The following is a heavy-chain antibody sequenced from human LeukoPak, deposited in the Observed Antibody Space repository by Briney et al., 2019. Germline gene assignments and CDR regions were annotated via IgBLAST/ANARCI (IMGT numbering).Heavy chain of an antibody. J-gene: IGHJ4*02. CDR3: AKNSWQQLMYY. CDR2: ISGSGGST. Sequence: GGSLRLSCAASGFTFSSYAMSWVRQAPGKGLEWVSAISGSGGSTYYADSVKGRFTISRDNSKNTLYLQMSSLRAEDTAVYYCAKNSWQQLMYYWGQGTLVTVSS. V-gene: IGHV3-23*01. CDR1: GFTFSSYA. D-gene: IGHD6-13*01.